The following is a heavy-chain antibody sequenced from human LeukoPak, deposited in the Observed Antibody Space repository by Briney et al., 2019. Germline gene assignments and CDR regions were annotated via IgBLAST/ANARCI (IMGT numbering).Heavy chain of an antibody. Sequence: PSETLPLTCTVSGGSISSYYWSWIRQPPGKGLEWIGYIYYSGSTNYNPSLKSRVTISVDTSKNQFSLKLSSVTAADAAVYYCARSGSYRYYYGMDVWGQGTTVTVSS. CDR2: IYYSGST. D-gene: IGHD1-26*01. V-gene: IGHV4-59*01. J-gene: IGHJ6*02. CDR1: GGSISSYY. CDR3: ARSGSYRYYYGMDV.